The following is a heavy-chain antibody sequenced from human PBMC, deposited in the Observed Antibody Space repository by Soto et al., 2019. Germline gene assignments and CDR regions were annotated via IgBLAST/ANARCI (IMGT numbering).Heavy chain of an antibody. CDR2: ISAYNGNT. J-gene: IGHJ4*02. CDR1: GYTFTSYG. D-gene: IGHD6-19*01. Sequence: ASVKVSCKASGYTFTSYGISWVRQAPGQGLERMGWISAYNGNTNYAQKLQGRVTMTTDTSTSTAYMELRSLRSDDTAVYYCARDTRYSSGHLEFDDWGQGTLVTVSS. V-gene: IGHV1-18*01. CDR3: ARDTRYSSGHLEFDD.